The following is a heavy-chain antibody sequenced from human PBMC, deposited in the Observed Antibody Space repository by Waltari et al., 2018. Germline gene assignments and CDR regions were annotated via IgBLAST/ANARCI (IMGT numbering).Heavy chain of an antibody. J-gene: IGHJ3*02. Sequence: QVQLQESGPGLVKPSETLSLTCTVSGGSIRSYYWSWIRKPPGKGLEWIGYIYYSWSTNYNPSLKSRVTISVDTSKNQFSLKLISVTAADTAVYYCARDRFAVAGWDRAFAIWGQGTMVTVSS. CDR3: ARDRFAVAGWDRAFAI. CDR2: IYYSWST. D-gene: IGHD6-19*01. CDR1: GGSIRSYY. V-gene: IGHV4-59*01.